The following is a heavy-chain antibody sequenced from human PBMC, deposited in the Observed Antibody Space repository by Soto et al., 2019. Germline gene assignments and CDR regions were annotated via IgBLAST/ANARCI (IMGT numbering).Heavy chain of an antibody. CDR2: IYWNDDK. CDR3: AHRLGYDFWSVHYFDY. D-gene: IGHD3-3*01. V-gene: IGHV2-5*01. CDR1: GFSLSTSGVG. Sequence: QITLKESGPTLVKPTQTLTLTCTFSGFSLSTSGVGVGWIRQPPGKALEWLTLIYWNDDKRYSPSLKSRLTIPKDTSKNQVVLTMTNMEPVDTATYYCAHRLGYDFWSVHYFDYWGQGTLVTVSS. J-gene: IGHJ4*02.